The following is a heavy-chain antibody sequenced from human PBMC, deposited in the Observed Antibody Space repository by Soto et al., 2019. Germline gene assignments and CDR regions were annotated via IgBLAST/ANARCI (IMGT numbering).Heavy chain of an antibody. Sequence: SETLSLTCAVYGGSLSGHYWSWLRQPPGKGLEWIGEINHLGSTDYNPSLRSRVTLSVDRSKSQFSLRLTSVTAADTAVYYCASPQYNWNNPFVYWGQGTLVTVSS. V-gene: IGHV4-34*01. CDR3: ASPQYNWNNPFVY. CDR2: INHLGST. CDR1: GGSLSGHY. J-gene: IGHJ4*02. D-gene: IGHD1-20*01.